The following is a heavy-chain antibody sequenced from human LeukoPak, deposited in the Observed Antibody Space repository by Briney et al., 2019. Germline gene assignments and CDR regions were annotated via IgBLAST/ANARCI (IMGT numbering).Heavy chain of an antibody. CDR1: GFTFTNYG. Sequence: GGSLRLSCAASGFTFTNYGIHWVRLAPGKGLEWVANIKQDGSEKYYVDSVKGRFTISRDNAKNSLYLQMNSLRAEDTAVYYCARKNGLDYWGQGTPVTVSS. CDR2: IKQDGSEK. J-gene: IGHJ4*02. CDR3: ARKNGLDY. V-gene: IGHV3-7*01.